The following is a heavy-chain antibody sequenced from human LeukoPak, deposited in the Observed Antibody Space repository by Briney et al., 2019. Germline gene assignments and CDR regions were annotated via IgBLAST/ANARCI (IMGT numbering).Heavy chain of an antibody. CDR2: IYHSGST. D-gene: IGHD1-1*01. Sequence: PSETLSLTCAVSGYSISSGYYWGWIRQPPGKGLEWIGSIYHSGSTYYNPSLKSRVTISVDTSKNQFSLKLSSVTAADTAVHYCARSQLDQVADYWGQGTLVTVSS. J-gene: IGHJ4*02. V-gene: IGHV4-38-2*01. CDR3: ARSQLDQVADY. CDR1: GYSISSGYY.